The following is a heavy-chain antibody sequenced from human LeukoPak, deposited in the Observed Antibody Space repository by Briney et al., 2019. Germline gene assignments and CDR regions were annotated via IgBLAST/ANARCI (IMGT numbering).Heavy chain of an antibody. CDR1: GYTFTSYY. D-gene: IGHD6-19*01. V-gene: IGHV1-46*01. J-gene: IGHJ6*02. Sequence: ASVKVSCKASGYTFTSYYMHWVRQAPGQGLEWMGIINPSGGSTSYALKFQGRVTMTRDTSTSTVYMELSSLRSEDTAVYYCARDPGGSGWTHCYYGMDVWGQGTTVTVSS. CDR2: INPSGGST. CDR3: ARDPGGSGWTHCYYGMDV.